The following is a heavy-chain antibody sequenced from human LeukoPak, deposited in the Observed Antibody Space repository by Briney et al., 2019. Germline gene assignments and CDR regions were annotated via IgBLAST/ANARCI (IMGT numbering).Heavy chain of an antibody. CDR1: GFTFSSYN. J-gene: IGHJ4*02. CDR3: TRRYCTATNCYSFDY. D-gene: IGHD2-15*01. V-gene: IGHV3-21*01. Sequence: GGSLRLSCAASGFTFSSYNMNWVRQAPGKGLERVSSISSGSTYIYYSDSVKGRFTISRDNAKNSLYLQMNSLRAEDTAVYYCTRRYCTATNCYSFDYWGQGTLVTVSS. CDR2: ISSGSTYI.